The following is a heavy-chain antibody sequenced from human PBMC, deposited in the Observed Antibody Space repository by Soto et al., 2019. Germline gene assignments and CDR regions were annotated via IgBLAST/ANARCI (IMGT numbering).Heavy chain of an antibody. Sequence: PGESLKISCKGSGYSFTSYWIGWVRQMPGKGLEWMGIIYPGDSDTRYSPSFQGQVTISADKSISTAYLQWSSLKASDTAMYYCARQDVQDCSSTSCPPPYYYYGMDVWGQGTTVTVSS. D-gene: IGHD2-2*01. J-gene: IGHJ6*02. CDR3: ARQDVQDCSSTSCPPPYYYYGMDV. CDR1: GYSFTSYW. CDR2: IYPGDSDT. V-gene: IGHV5-51*01.